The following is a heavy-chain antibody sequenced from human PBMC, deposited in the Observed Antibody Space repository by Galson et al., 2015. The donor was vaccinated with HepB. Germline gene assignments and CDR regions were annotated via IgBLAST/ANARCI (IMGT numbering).Heavy chain of an antibody. CDR1: GFTFTSSA. V-gene: IGHV1-58*02. J-gene: IGHJ5*02. Sequence: SVKVSCKASGFTFTSSAMQWVRQARGQRLEWIGWIVVGSGNTNYAQKFQERVTITRDMSTSTAYMELSSLRSEDTAVYYCAAEGYCSSTSCYSANFWFDPWGQGTLVTVSS. D-gene: IGHD2-2*01. CDR2: IVVGSGNT. CDR3: AAEGYCSSTSCYSANFWFDP.